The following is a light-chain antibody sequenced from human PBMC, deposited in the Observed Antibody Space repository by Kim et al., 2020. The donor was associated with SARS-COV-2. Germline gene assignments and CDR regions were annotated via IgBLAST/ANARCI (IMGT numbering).Light chain of an antibody. CDR2: YDS. Sequence: PGKTARIPCGGNNIGSKSVHWYQQKPGQAPVLVIYYDSDRPSGIPERFSGSNAGNTATLTISRVEAGDEADYYCQVWDSSSDPYYVFGTGTKVTVL. CDR1: NIGSKS. CDR3: QVWDSSSDPYYV. J-gene: IGLJ1*01. V-gene: IGLV3-21*04.